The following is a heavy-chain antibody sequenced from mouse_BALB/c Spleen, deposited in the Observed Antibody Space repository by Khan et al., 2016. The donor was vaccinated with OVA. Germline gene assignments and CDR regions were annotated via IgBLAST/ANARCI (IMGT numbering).Heavy chain of an antibody. V-gene: IGHV1S81*02. Sequence: QVQLQQSGAELVKPGASVKLSCKASGYTFTSYYMYWLKQRPGQGLEWIGEINPSNGGTNFNEKFKSKATLTVDKSSSQGYMQLSSLTSEDSAVYSCTRRGTSRATLWFAYWGQGTLVTVAA. CDR1: GYTFTSYY. D-gene: IGHD3-2*01. J-gene: IGHJ3*01. CDR3: TRRGTSRATLWFAY. CDR2: INPSNGGT.